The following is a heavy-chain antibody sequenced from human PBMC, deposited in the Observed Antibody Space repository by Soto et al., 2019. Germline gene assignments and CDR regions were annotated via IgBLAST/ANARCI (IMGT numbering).Heavy chain of an antibody. CDR1: GFTFSSYG. D-gene: IGHD3-16*01. CDR3: AKDNPAVYY. Sequence: GGSLRLSCAASGFTFSSYGMHWVRQAPGKGLEWVAIISYDGSDKYYADSVKGRFTISRDNSKNTLYLQMNGLTTEDTAVYYCAKDNPAVYYLGQGTLVTVSS. V-gene: IGHV3-30*18. J-gene: IGHJ4*02. CDR2: ISYDGSDK.